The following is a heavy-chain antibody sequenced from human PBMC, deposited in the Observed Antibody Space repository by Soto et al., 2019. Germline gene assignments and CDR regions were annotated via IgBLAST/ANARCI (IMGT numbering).Heavy chain of an antibody. CDR1: GFTFSNYG. Sequence: PVGSLRRSCSACGFTFSNYGMHWVRQSPGKGLDWVALTWNDGSNKYYTDSVKGRFTISRDNSKNTLYLQMNSLRAEDTALYYCARDMGYSSGHGFDLWGQGTLVTVSS. CDR2: TWNDGSNK. CDR3: ARDMGYSSGHGFDL. D-gene: IGHD6-19*01. V-gene: IGHV3-33*01. J-gene: IGHJ4*02.